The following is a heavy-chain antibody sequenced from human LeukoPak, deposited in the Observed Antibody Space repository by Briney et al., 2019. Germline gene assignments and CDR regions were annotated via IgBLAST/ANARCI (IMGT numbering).Heavy chain of an antibody. D-gene: IGHD4-17*01. J-gene: IGHJ2*01. V-gene: IGHV3-23*01. CDR3: AKIPVGAIDNGDYGRYWYFDL. Sequence: GGSLRLSCAASGFTFSSYAMSWVRQAPGKGLEWVSGISGSGGSTYCADSVKGRFTISRDNSKNTLYLQMNSLRAEDTAVYYCAKIPVGAIDNGDYGRYWYFDLWGRGTLVTVSS. CDR2: ISGSGGST. CDR1: GFTFSSYA.